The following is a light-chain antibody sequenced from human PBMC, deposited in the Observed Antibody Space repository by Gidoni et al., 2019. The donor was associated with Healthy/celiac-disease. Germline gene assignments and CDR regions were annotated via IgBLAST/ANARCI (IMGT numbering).Light chain of an antibody. J-gene: IGKJ2*01. CDR2: LGS. CDR3: MQALQTPRYT. Sequence: DIVMTQSPLSLPVTPGEPASISCRSSQSLLHSNGYNYLDWYLQKPGQSPQLLIYLGSNRASGVPDRFSCSGSGTDFTLNISRVEAEDVGVYYCMQALQTPRYTFGQGTKLEIK. CDR1: QSLLHSNGYNY. V-gene: IGKV2-28*01.